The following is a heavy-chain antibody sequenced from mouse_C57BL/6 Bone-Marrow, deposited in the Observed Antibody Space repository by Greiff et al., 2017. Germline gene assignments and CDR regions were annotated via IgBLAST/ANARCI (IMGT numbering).Heavy chain of an antibody. Sequence: QVQLQQSGAELVKPWASVKISCKASGYAFSSYWMNWVKQRPGKGLEWIGQIYPGDGDTNYNGKFKGKATLTADKSYSTAYMQLSSLTSEDSAVYFCAISSYDYFDYWGQGTTLTVSS. CDR1: GYAFSSYW. CDR2: IYPGDGDT. CDR3: AISSYDYFDY. V-gene: IGHV1-80*01. D-gene: IGHD1-1*01. J-gene: IGHJ2*01.